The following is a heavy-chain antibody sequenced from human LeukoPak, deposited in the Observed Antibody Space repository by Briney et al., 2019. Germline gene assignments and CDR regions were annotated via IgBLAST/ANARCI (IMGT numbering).Heavy chain of an antibody. CDR1: GFTFSSYS. V-gene: IGHV3-21*01. D-gene: IGHD3-3*01. Sequence: PGGSLRLSCAASGFTFSSYSMNWVRQAPGKGLEWVSSISSSSSYIYYADSVKGRFTISRDNAKNSLYLQMNSLRAEDTAVYYCARGRSYYDFWSGYYYYYYYYMDVWGKGTTVTVSS. CDR3: ARGRSYYDFWSGYYYYYYYYMDV. CDR2: ISSSSSYI. J-gene: IGHJ6*03.